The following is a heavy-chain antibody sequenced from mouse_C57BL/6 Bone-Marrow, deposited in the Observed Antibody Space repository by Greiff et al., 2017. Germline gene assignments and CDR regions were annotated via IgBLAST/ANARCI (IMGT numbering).Heavy chain of an antibody. CDR1: GYSITSGYD. Sequence: VQLKESGPGMVKPSQSLSLTCTVTGYSITSGYDWHWIRHFPGNKLEWMGYISYSGSTNYNPSLKSRISITHDTSKNHFFLKLNSVTTEDTATYYCAREGGSSPYYFDYWGQGTTLTVSS. J-gene: IGHJ2*01. D-gene: IGHD1-1*01. CDR2: ISYSGST. CDR3: AREGGSSPYYFDY. V-gene: IGHV3-1*01.